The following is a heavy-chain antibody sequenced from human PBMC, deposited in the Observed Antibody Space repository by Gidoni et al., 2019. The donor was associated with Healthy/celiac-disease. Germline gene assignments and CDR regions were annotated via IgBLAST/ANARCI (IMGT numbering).Heavy chain of an antibody. J-gene: IGHJ6*03. CDR2: INPSCGST. Sequence: QVQLVQSGAEVKKPGASVTVSCKASGYTFTSYYMHWVRQAPGQGLEWMGIINPSCGSTIYAQQFQGRVTMTRDTSTSTVYMVLRSLRSEDTAVYYCARDPSYLTTVTTGPYYMDVWGKGTTVTVSS. D-gene: IGHD4-17*01. CDR1: GYTFTSYY. V-gene: IGHV1-46*01. CDR3: ARDPSYLTTVTTGPYYMDV.